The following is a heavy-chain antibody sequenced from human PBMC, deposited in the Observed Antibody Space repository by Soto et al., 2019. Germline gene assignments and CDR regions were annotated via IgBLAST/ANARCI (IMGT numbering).Heavy chain of an antibody. CDR2: IIPIFGTA. CDR3: ASDPAREVGGSGRVNWFDR. J-gene: IGHJ5*02. Sequence: SVKVSCKASGGTFSSYATSWVRRAPGQGLEWMGGIIPIFGTANYAHTLQGRVTITADASTSTSYMELSSLRSRDTAVYSCASDPAREVGGSGRVNWFDRRGQGTLV. CDR1: GGTFSSYA. V-gene: IGHV1-69*13. D-gene: IGHD6-19*01.